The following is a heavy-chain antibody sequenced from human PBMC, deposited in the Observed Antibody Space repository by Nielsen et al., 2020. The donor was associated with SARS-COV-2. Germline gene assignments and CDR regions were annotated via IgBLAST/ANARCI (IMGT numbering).Heavy chain of an antibody. Sequence: SGPTLVKPTQTLTLTCTFSGFSLSTSGMCVSWIRPPPGKALEWLARIDWDDDKYYSTSLKPRLTISKDTSKNQVVLTMTNMDPVDTATYYCAREYRGFAFDIWGQGTMVTVSS. CDR3: AREYRGFAFDI. D-gene: IGHD6-6*01. CDR1: GFSLSTSGMC. CDR2: IDWDDDK. V-gene: IGHV2-70*11. J-gene: IGHJ3*02.